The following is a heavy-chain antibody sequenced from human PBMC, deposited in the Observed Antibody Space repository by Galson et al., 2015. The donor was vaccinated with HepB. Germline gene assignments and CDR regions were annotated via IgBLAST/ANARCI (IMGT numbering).Heavy chain of an antibody. D-gene: IGHD3-22*01. CDR1: GFTFSSYG. CDR3: ARGRSYYDSSGYFFEDYYYMDV. J-gene: IGHJ6*03. V-gene: IGHV3-33*01. CDR2: IWYDGSNK. Sequence: SLRLSCAASGFTFSSYGMHWVRQAPGKGLEWVAVIWYDGSNKYYADSVKGRFTISRDNSKNTLYLQMNSLRAEDTAVYYCARGRSYYDSSGYFFEDYYYMDVWGKGTTVTVSS.